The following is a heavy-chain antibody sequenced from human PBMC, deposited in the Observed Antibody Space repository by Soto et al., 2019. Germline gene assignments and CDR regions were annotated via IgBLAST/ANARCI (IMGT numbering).Heavy chain of an antibody. Sequence: GGSLRLSCAASGFIFKMYWMHWVRQSPGKGLVWISRIYNDGTYSDYADSVRGRFTISRDNVNDTLYLQMNNLRAEDSGLYYCTRGPRPTSTGTGAYWGQGTRVTVSS. J-gene: IGHJ4*02. CDR3: TRGPRPTSTGTGAY. V-gene: IGHV3-74*01. CDR2: IYNDGTYS. D-gene: IGHD3-10*01. CDR1: GFIFKMYW.